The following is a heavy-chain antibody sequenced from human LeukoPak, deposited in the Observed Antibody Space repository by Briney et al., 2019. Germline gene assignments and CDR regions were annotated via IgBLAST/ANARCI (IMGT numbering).Heavy chain of an antibody. CDR2: ISYDGSNK. CDR3: AKGDSSGYYFPSFRFDP. Sequence: RRSLRLSCAASGFTFSSYGMHWVRQAPGKGLEWVAVISYDGSNKYYADSVKGRFTISRDNSKNTLYLQMNSLRAEDTAVYYCAKGDSSGYYFPSFRFDPWGQGTLVTVSS. J-gene: IGHJ5*02. CDR1: GFTFSSYG. V-gene: IGHV3-30*18. D-gene: IGHD3-22*01.